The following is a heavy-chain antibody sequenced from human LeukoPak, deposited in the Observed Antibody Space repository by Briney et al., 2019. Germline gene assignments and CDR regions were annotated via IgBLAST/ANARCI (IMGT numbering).Heavy chain of an antibody. J-gene: IGHJ4*02. CDR2: INPNSGGT. CDR3: ARGPSYDSSGYSMTGFDY. Sequence: SVKVSCKASGYTFTGYYMHWVRQSPGQGLEWMGCINPNSGGTNYAQKFQGRVTMTRDTSISTAYLELSRLRSDDTAVYYCARGPSYDSSGYSMTGFDYWGQGTLVTVSX. CDR1: GYTFTGYY. V-gene: IGHV1-2*02. D-gene: IGHD3-22*01.